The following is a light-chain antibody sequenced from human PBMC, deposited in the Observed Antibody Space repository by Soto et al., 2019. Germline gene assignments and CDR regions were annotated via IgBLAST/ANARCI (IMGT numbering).Light chain of an antibody. CDR3: SAYGGNADVV. Sequence: QSALTQPRSVSGSPGQSVTISCTGTSNNIGAYTFVSWYQQHPGKAPNLIIYHVNKRPSGVPDRSSGSKSGNTASLTISGLQAEDESDYYCSAYGGNADVVFGGGTKLTVL. CDR1: SNNIGAYTF. V-gene: IGLV2-11*01. J-gene: IGLJ2*01. CDR2: HVN.